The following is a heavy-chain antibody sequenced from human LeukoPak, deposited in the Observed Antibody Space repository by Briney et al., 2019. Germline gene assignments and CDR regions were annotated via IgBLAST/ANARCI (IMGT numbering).Heavy chain of an antibody. Sequence: SETLSLTCSVSHYSITSGHYWGWIRQPPGQGLEWIGNIYHSGSTFYNPSLKSRVTISVDASKNQFSLKLSSVTAADTAVYYCTRGISGYFDWLKALDYYYYMDVWGKGTTVTISS. V-gene: IGHV4-38-2*02. CDR1: HYSITSGHY. J-gene: IGHJ6*03. CDR3: TRGISGYFDWLKALDYYYYMDV. CDR2: IYHSGST. D-gene: IGHD3-9*01.